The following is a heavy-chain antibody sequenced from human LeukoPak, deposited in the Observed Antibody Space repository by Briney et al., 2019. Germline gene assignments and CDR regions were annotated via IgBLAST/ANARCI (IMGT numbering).Heavy chain of an antibody. Sequence: SETLSLTCAVSGGSISSYYWSWIRQPPGKGLEWIGYIYYSGSTYYKPSLKSRVTISVDTSKNQFSLKLSSVTAADTAVYYCARGGYYGSGNDFRFDPWGQGTLVTVSS. CDR2: IYYSGST. J-gene: IGHJ5*02. CDR3: ARGGYYGSGNDFRFDP. V-gene: IGHV4-59*01. D-gene: IGHD3-10*01. CDR1: GGSISSYY.